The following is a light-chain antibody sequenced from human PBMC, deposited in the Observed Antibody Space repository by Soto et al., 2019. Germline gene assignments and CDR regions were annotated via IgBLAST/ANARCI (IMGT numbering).Light chain of an antibody. Sequence: PGERATLSFRASQSVNNNYVAWYKQKPGQAPRLLSFRASNKATGIPDRFSGSGSGTEFILTISGLEPEDFETYYCHQTAANPWTFAQGTKVDIK. CDR2: RAS. CDR3: HQTAANPWT. CDR1: QSVNNNY. V-gene: IGKV3-20*01. J-gene: IGKJ1*01.